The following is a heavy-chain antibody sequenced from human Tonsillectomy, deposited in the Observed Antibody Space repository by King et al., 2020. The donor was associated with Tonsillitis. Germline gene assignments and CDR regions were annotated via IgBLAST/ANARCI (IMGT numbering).Heavy chain of an antibody. Sequence: QLVQSGAEVRRPGSSVKISCKAAEGTSSSNARNWVRQAPGQGLEWMGGSIPLLGTPNYARKFQGRATITADYMELSSLTFEDTAVYYCATGGRGGTYFEGYFDRWGQGTLVIVSS. D-gene: IGHD1-26*01. J-gene: IGHJ4*02. V-gene: IGHV1-69*01. CDR3: ATGGRGGTYFEGYFDR. CDR1: EGTSSSNA. CDR2: SIPLLGTP.